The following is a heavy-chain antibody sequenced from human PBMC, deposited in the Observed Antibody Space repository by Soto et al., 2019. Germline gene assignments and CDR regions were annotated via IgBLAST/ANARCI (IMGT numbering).Heavy chain of an antibody. V-gene: IGHV1-18*01. CDR2: ITAYNGNT. CDR1: GYTFTSYG. J-gene: IGHJ6*02. Sequence: GASVKVSCKASGYTFTSYGITWVRQAPGQGLAWMGWITAYNGNTNYAQNLQGRVTMTTDTSTNTAYMELSSLRSEDTAVYYCARSLFVVVPAAPSHYYYYYGMDVWGQGTTVTVSS. CDR3: ARSLFVVVPAAPSHYYYYYGMDV. D-gene: IGHD2-2*01.